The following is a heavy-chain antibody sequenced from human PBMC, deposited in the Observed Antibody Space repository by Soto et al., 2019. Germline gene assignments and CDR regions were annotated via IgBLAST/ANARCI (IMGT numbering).Heavy chain of an antibody. CDR3: ARDLREGLGAVAGYYYYGMDV. V-gene: IGHV6-1*01. J-gene: IGHJ6*02. D-gene: IGHD6-19*01. Sequence: PSQTLSLTCAISGDSVSSNSAAWNWIRQSPSRGLEWLGRTYYRSKWYNDYAVSVKSRITINPDTSKNQFSLQLNSVAPEDTAVYYCARDLREGLGAVAGYYYYGMDVWRQGTTVTVSS. CDR1: GDSVSSNSAA. CDR2: TYYRSKWYN.